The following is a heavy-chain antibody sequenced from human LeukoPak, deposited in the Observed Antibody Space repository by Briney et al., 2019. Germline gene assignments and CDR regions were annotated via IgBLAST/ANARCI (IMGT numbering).Heavy chain of an antibody. CDR3: AKDQNVTIFGVVMQPFDY. CDR1: GFTFSSYG. J-gene: IGHJ4*02. D-gene: IGHD3-3*01. V-gene: IGHV3-30*02. Sequence: AGGSLRLSCAASGFTFSSYGMHWVRQAPGKGLEWVAFIRYDGSNKYYADSVKGRFTISRDNSKNTLYLQMNSLRAEDTAVYYCAKDQNVTIFGVVMQPFDYWGQGTLVTVSS. CDR2: IRYDGSNK.